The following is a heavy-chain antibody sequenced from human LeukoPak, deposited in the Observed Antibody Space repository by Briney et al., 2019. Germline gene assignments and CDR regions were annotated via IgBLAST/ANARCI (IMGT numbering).Heavy chain of an antibody. CDR3: AKDGGLH. D-gene: IGHD5-12*01. CDR1: GFTFDDYA. V-gene: IGHV3-43*02. J-gene: IGHJ4*02. Sequence: GASLRLSCAPSGFTFDDYAMHWVRHAAGEGTEWVSFVSGDGVSTYYADYVKGRFTISRDNSKNTLYLQMNSLRTEDTALYYCAKDGGLHWGQGTLVTVSS. CDR2: VSGDGVST.